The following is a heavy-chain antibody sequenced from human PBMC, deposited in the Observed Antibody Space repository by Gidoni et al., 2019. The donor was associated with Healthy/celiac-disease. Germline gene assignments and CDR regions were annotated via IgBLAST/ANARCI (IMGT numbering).Heavy chain of an antibody. CDR2: IKSKTDGGTT. Sequence: EVQLVESGGGLVKPGGSLRLSCAASGFTFSNSWMSWVRQAPGKGLEWVGRIKSKTDGGTTDYAAPVKGRFTISRDDLKNTLYLQMNSLKTEDTAVYYCTTTHCSGGSCYTGAFDIWGQGTMVTVSS. D-gene: IGHD2-15*01. J-gene: IGHJ3*02. CDR1: GFTFSNSW. V-gene: IGHV3-15*01. CDR3: TTTHCSGGSCYTGAFDI.